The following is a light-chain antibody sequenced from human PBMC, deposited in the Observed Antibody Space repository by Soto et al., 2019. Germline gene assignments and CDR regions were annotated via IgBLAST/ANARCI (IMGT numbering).Light chain of an antibody. CDR2: GAS. Sequence: EIVLTQSPGTLSLSPGERASLSCRASQSINNYLAWYQQRRGQAPRLLVFGASSRATGIPDRFSGSGSGTDFTLTISRLEPEDFAMYYCQQFDSSPWTFGQGTKV. J-gene: IGKJ1*01. CDR1: QSINNY. V-gene: IGKV3-20*01. CDR3: QQFDSSPWT.